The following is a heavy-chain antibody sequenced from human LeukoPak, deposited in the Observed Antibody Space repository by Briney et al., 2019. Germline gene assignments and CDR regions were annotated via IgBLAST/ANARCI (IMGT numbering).Heavy chain of an antibody. V-gene: IGHV3-23*01. J-gene: IGHJ3*02. CDR3: AKSRSGYPRVDGFDI. Sequence: PGGSLRLSCAASGLTFSTYSMRWVRQAPGKGLEWVSTITTSGRGTHYADSVKGRFSISRDNSKNTLYLQMNSLRAEDTAIYYCAKSRSGYPRVDGFDIWGQGTMVTVSS. CDR2: ITTSGRGT. CDR1: GLTFSTYS. D-gene: IGHD3-3*01.